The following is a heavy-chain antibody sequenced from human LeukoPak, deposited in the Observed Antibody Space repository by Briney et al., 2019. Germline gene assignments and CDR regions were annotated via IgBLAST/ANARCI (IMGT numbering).Heavy chain of an antibody. V-gene: IGHV3-9*01. Sequence: GGSLRLSCAASGFTFDDYAMHWVRQAPGKGLEWVSGITWNSGSIGYADSVKGRFTISRDNAKNSLYLQMNSLRAEDTALYYCAKDNGYSSSWYYFDYWGQGTLVTASS. CDR3: AKDNGYSSSWYYFDY. D-gene: IGHD6-13*01. CDR2: ITWNSGSI. CDR1: GFTFDDYA. J-gene: IGHJ4*02.